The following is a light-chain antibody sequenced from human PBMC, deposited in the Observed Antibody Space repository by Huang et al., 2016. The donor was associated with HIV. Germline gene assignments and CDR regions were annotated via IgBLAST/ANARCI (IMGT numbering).Light chain of an antibody. CDR3: QQSYSTPLT. J-gene: IGKJ4*01. CDR1: QSISSD. CDR2: AAS. V-gene: IGKV1-39*01. Sequence: DIQMTQSPSSLSASVGDRVTITCRASQSISSDLNWYQQKPGKAHKLLIYAASSLQSGFPSRFSGSGSRTDFTLTISSLQPEDFATYYCQQSYSTPLTFGGGTKVEIK.